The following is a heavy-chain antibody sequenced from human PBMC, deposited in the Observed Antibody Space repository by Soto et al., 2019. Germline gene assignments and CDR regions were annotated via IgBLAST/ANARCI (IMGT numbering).Heavy chain of an antibody. D-gene: IGHD3-3*01. CDR1: GFTFSDYY. CDR2: ISSSSSYT. V-gene: IGHV3-11*05. J-gene: IGHJ4*02. CDR3: AKEGRAYYDFWSGSLYFDY. Sequence: PGWSLILSCAASGFTFSDYYMSWIRQAPGKWLEWVSYISSSSSYTNYADSVKGRFTISRDNSKNTLYLQMNSLRAEDTAVYYCAKEGRAYYDFWSGSLYFDYWGQGTLVTVHS.